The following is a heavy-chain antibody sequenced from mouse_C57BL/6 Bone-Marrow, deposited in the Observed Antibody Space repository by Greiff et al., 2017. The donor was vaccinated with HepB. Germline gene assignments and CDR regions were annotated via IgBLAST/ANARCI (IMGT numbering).Heavy chain of an antibody. CDR3: ARWGGYFDY. Sequence: QVHVKQSGAELVKPGASVKLSCKASGYTFTSYWMQWVKQRPGQGLEWIGEIDPSDSYTNYNQKFKGKATLTVDTSSSTAYMQLSSLTSEDSAVYYCARWGGYFDYWGQGTTLTVSS. J-gene: IGHJ2*01. CDR1: GYTFTSYW. CDR2: IDPSDSYT. V-gene: IGHV1-50*01.